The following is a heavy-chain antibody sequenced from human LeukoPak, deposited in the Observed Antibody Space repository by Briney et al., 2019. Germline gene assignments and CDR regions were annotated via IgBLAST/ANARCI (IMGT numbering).Heavy chain of an antibody. V-gene: IGHV3-23*01. CDR3: ARDRLGAMLFFDS. D-gene: IGHD3-16*01. CDR2: ITGTGHIT. Sequence: GGSLRLSCAASGFTFSSYGMSWVRQAPGKRLEWVSAITGTGHITYYADSVKGRFTISRDNSKNTLYLQMNSLRAEDTALYYCARDRLGAMLFFDSWGQGTLVTVSS. CDR1: GFTFSSYG. J-gene: IGHJ4*02.